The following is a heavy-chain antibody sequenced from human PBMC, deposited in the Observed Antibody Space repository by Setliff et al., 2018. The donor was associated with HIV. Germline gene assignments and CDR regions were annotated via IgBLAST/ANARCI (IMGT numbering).Heavy chain of an antibody. CDR2: INPNTGGT. D-gene: IGHD5-12*01. J-gene: IGHJ4*02. CDR3: ARDNRTGYSGGWPLDY. CDR1: GYFFTAYY. V-gene: IGHV1-2*02. Sequence: ASVKVSCKASGYFFTAYYMHWVRQAPGQGLEWMAWINPNTGGTQYAQKLQGRVTVTRDTPISTAYMEIRKLTSDDTAVYYCARDNRTGYSGGWPLDYWGQGTVVTVSS.